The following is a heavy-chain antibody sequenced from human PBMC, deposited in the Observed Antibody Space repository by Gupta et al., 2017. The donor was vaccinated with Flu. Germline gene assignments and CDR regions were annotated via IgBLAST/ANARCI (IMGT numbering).Heavy chain of an antibody. CDR3: VADRTSGFHHRLDF. V-gene: IGHV3-9*01. J-gene: IGHJ4*02. D-gene: IGHD1-26*01. CDR1: GLTFDDYA. Sequence: EVQLAESGGGLEQPGRSLRLSCVVSGLTFDDYAMHWVREVPGKGLEWVSGISWNSGTIHYVDSMKGRVTISRDNAKNSLYLQMNSLREEDTAVYHCVADRTSGFHHRLDFWGQGSLVIVSS. CDR2: ISWNSGTI.